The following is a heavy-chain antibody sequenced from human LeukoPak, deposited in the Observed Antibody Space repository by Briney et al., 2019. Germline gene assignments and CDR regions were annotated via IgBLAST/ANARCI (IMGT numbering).Heavy chain of an antibody. V-gene: IGHV3-21*01. Sequence: PGGSLRPSCAASGFTFSSYSMNWVRQAPGKGLEWVSSISSSSSYIYYADSVKGRFTISRDNAKNSLYLQMNSLRAEDTAVYYCARDLVVPATIISHYYYYGMDVWGKGTTVTVSS. CDR3: ARDLVVPATIISHYYYYGMDV. CDR1: GFTFSSYS. CDR2: ISSSSSYI. J-gene: IGHJ6*04. D-gene: IGHD2-2*01.